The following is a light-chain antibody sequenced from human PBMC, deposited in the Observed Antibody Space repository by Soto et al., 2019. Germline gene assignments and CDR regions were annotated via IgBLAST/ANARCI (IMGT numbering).Light chain of an antibody. V-gene: IGKV3-20*01. CDR2: GAS. Sequence: DIVLTQSPGTLSLSPGERATLSCRASQSVDSNYLAWYQQKPGQAPRLLIYGASSRATGIPDRFSGSGSGADLTLTISRLEPKDFAVYYCQQYGSPPGTFGPGTKVEIK. CDR3: QQYGSPPGT. J-gene: IGKJ1*01. CDR1: QSVDSNY.